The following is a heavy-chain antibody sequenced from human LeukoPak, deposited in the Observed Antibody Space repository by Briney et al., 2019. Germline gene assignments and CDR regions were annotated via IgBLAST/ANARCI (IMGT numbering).Heavy chain of an antibody. CDR2: ISSSSSYI. J-gene: IGHJ3*02. D-gene: IGHD3-16*02. Sequence: PGGSLRLSCAASGFTFSSYSMNWVRQAPGRGLEWVSSISSSSSYIYYADSVKGRFTISRDNAKNSLYLQMNSLRAKDTAVYYCARPLRLGELSYNLVGAFDIWGQGTMVTVSS. CDR3: ARPLRLGELSYNLVGAFDI. CDR1: GFTFSSYS. V-gene: IGHV3-21*01.